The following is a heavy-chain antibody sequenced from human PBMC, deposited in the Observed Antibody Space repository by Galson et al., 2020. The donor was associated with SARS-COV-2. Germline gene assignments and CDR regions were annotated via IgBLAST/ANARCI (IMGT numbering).Heavy chain of an antibody. J-gene: IGHJ4*02. D-gene: IGHD4-4*01. CDR2: VHHSGST. CDR1: GGSFSGYY. V-gene: IGHV4-34*01. CDR3: ARGPLVEWRPNYLY. Sequence: SETLSLTCAVYGGSFSGYYWSWTRQPPGKGLEWIGEVHHSGSTSYNPSLKGRVTISVDTSRNQFSLKLSSVTAADTAVYFCARGPLVEWRPNYLYWGQGILVTVSS.